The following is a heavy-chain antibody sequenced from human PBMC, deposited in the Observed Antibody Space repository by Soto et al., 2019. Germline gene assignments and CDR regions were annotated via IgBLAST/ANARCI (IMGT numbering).Heavy chain of an antibody. D-gene: IGHD6-6*01. J-gene: IGHJ3*01. Sequence: QVHLMQSGAEVEKPGASVTISCKASRFTFNRHYMHWVRQAPRQGLEWMGIINLGGATTIYAQKFQGRVTVTRDTSTSTVYIQLSSLRSDDTAVYYCAVSSLEPNDAFDVWGQGTLVTVSS. V-gene: IGHV1-46*02. CDR1: RFTFNRHY. CDR2: INLGGATT. CDR3: AVSSLEPNDAFDV.